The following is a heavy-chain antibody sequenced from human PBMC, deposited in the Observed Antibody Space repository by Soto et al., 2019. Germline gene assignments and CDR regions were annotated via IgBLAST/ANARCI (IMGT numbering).Heavy chain of an antibody. CDR2: MNPNSGNT. V-gene: IGHV1-8*01. J-gene: IGHJ6*02. CDR3: ARGNGGCTNGVCYYYYGMDV. D-gene: IGHD2-8*01. Sequence: ASVKVSCKASGYTFTSYDINWVRQATGQGLEWMGWMNPNSGNTDYAQKFQGRVTMTRNTSISTAYMELSSLRSEDTAVYYCARGNGGCTNGVCYYYYGMDVWGQGTTVTVS. CDR1: GYTFTSYD.